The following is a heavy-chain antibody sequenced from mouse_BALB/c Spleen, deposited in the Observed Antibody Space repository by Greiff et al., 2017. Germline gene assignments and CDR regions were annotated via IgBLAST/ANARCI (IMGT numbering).Heavy chain of an antibody. V-gene: IGHV5-6-5*01. CDR1: GFTFSSYA. D-gene: IGHD2-3*01. Sequence: EVHLVESGGGLVKPGGSLKLSCAASGFTFSSYAMSWVRQTPEKRLEWVASISSGGSTYYPDSVKGRFTISRDNARNILYLQMSSLRSEDTAMYYCAREGGRLLPAIFAYWGQGTLVTVSA. CDR2: ISSGGST. J-gene: IGHJ3*01. CDR3: AREGGRLLPAIFAY.